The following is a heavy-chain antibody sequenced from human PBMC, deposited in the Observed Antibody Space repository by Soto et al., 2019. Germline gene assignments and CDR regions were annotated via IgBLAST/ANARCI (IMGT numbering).Heavy chain of an antibody. CDR1: GFTFSSYW. D-gene: IGHD4-17*01. CDR3: AREAYGDYPIDY. V-gene: IGHV3-74*01. Sequence: GGSLRLSCAASGFTFSSYWMHWVRKAPGKGLVWVSRINSDGSSTSYADSVKGRFTISRDNAKNTLYLQMNSLRAEDTAVYYCAREAYGDYPIDYWGQGTLVTVSS. J-gene: IGHJ4*02. CDR2: INSDGSST.